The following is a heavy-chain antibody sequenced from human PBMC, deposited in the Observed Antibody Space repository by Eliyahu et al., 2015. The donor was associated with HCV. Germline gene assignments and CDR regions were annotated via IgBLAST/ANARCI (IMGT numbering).Heavy chain of an antibody. D-gene: IGHD1-1*01. V-gene: IGHV1-2*06. J-gene: IGHJ4*02. Sequence: QVQLVQSGAEVKKPGASVKVSCKASGYTFTXYNMHWVRQAPGQGLEWMGRIISNSGDTNYAQEFQGRVTMTRDTSVSTAYMELRSLISDDTAVYYCARGHNFGFEYWGQGTLVTVSS. CDR3: ARGHNFGFEY. CDR2: IISNSGDT. CDR1: GYTFTXYN.